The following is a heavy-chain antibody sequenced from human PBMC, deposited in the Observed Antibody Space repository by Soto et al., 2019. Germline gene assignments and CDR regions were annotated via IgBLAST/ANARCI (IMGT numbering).Heavy chain of an antibody. CDR3: ARDSLYGDYGDRWFDP. J-gene: IGHJ5*02. D-gene: IGHD4-17*01. V-gene: IGHV4-31*03. CDR1: GGSIRSGCYY. Sequence: TLETMCLTCTVSGGSIRSGCYYWSWIKQHPGKGLEWIGYIYYSGSTYYNPSLKSRVTISVDTSKNQFSLKLSSVTAADTAVYYCARDSLYGDYGDRWFDPWGQGTLVTVSS. CDR2: IYYSGST.